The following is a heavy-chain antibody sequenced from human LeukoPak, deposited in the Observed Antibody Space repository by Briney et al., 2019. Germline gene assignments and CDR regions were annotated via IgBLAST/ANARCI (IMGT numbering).Heavy chain of an antibody. V-gene: IGHV3-64*01. CDR2: ISSNGGST. CDR1: GFTFSSYA. D-gene: IGHD2-8*02. Sequence: GGSLRLSCAASGFTFSSYAMHWVRQAPGKGLEYVSAISSNGGSTYYANSVKGRFTISRDNSKNTLYLQMGSLRAEDMAVYYCARGTRAGGVDYWGQGTLVTVSS. CDR3: ARGTRAGGVDY. J-gene: IGHJ4*02.